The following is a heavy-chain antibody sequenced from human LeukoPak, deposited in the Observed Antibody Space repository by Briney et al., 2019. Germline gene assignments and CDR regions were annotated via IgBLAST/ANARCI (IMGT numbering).Heavy chain of an antibody. J-gene: IGHJ4*02. CDR2: ISANGGET. Sequence: GGSLRLSCAASGFTFSIYAMNWVRQAPGKGLEWVSSISANGGETHYADSVKGRFTISRDNSKNTLYLQINDPRVEDTAVYYCAKRYYDFPLDYWGQGTLVTVSS. CDR3: AKRYYDFPLDY. CDR1: GFTFSIYA. D-gene: IGHD3-3*01. V-gene: IGHV3-23*01.